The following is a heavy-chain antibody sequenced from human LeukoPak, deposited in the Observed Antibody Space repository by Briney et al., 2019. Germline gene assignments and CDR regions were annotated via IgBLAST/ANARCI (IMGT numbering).Heavy chain of an antibody. CDR2: IYYSGST. CDR3: ARDRLEGAFDI. J-gene: IGHJ3*02. D-gene: IGHD6-6*01. Sequence: SETLSLTCTVSGGSISNYYWSWIRQPPGKGLEWIGYIYYSGSTNYNPSLKSRVTISVDTSKNQFSLKLSSVTAADTAVYYCARDRLEGAFDIWGQGTMVTVSS. CDR1: GGSISNYY. V-gene: IGHV4-59*01.